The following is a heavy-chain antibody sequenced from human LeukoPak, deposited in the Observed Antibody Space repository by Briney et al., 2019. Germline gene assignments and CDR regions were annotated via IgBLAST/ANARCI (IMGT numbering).Heavy chain of an antibody. Sequence: ASVKVSCKASGGTFSSYAISWVRQAPGQGLEWMGGIIPIFGTANYAQKFQGRVTITADESTSTAYMELSSLRSEDTAVYYCAREGYYGSGSYYKGFDYWGQGTLVTVSS. J-gene: IGHJ4*02. CDR2: IIPIFGTA. V-gene: IGHV1-69*13. D-gene: IGHD3-10*01. CDR1: GGTFSSYA. CDR3: AREGYYGSGSYYKGFDY.